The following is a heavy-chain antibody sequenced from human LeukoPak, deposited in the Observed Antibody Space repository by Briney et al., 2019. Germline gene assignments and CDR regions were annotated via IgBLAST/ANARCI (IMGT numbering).Heavy chain of an antibody. D-gene: IGHD6-13*01. J-gene: IGHJ4*02. Sequence: SETLSLTCTVSGGSISSYYWSWIRQPPGKGLEWIGYIYYSGSTNYNPSLKSRVTISVDKSKNQFSLKLSSVTAADTAVYYCARGAGIAAAGPLIYFDYWGQGTLVTVSS. CDR2: IYYSGST. V-gene: IGHV4-59*12. CDR3: ARGAGIAAAGPLIYFDY. CDR1: GGSISSYY.